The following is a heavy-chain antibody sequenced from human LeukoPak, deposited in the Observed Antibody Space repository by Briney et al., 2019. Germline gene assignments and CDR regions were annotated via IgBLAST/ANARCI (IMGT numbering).Heavy chain of an antibody. V-gene: IGHV1-8*02. Sequence: ASVKVSCKASGYTFTSYDINWVRQATGQGLEWMGWMNPNSGNTGYAQKFQGRVIMTRDTSINTAYLEFYSLRSEDTAVYYCARGYSPTLRTTGNDYWGQGTLVTVSS. CDR1: GYTFTSYD. J-gene: IGHJ4*02. D-gene: IGHD1-1*01. CDR2: MNPNSGNT. CDR3: ARGYSPTLRTTGNDY.